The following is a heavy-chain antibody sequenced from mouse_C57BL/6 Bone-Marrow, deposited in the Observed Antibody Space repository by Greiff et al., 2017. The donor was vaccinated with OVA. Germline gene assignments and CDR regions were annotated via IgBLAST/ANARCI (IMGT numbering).Heavy chain of an antibody. CDR2: ISSGGSYT. V-gene: IGHV5-6*02. CDR1: GFTFSSYG. Sequence: EVTLVESGGDLVKPGGSLKLSCAASGFTFSSYGMSWVRQTPDKRLEWVATISSGGSYTYYPDSVKGRFTISRDNAKNTLYLQMSSLKSEDTSMYYCAGLITTVVATPNWYFDVWGTGTTVTVSA. J-gene: IGHJ1*03. D-gene: IGHD1-1*01. CDR3: AGLITTVVATPNWYFDV.